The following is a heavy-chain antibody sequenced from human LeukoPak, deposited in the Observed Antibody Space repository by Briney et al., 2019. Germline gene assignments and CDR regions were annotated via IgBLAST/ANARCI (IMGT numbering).Heavy chain of an antibody. CDR2: MNPNSGNT. CDR3: ARRLATMVRGVYYYYYYMDV. V-gene: IGHV1-8*01. Sequence: ASVKVSCKASGYTFTSYDINWVRQATGQGLEWMGWMNPNSGNTGYAQKFQGRVTMTRNTSISTAYMELSSLRSEDTAVYYCARRLATMVRGVYYYYYYMDVWGKGTTVTIPS. J-gene: IGHJ6*03. D-gene: IGHD3-10*01. CDR1: GYTFTSYD.